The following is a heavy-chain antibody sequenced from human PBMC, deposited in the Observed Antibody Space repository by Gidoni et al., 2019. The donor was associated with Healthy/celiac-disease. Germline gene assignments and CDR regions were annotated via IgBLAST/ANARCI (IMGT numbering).Heavy chain of an antibody. V-gene: IGHV3-7*05. J-gene: IGHJ4*02. D-gene: IGHD6-19*01. CDR3: ARDPIAVAAYFDY. CDR2: IKQDGSEK. Sequence: EVQLVESGGGLVQPGGSLRLSCAASGFTFSSYWMCWVRQAPGKGLEWVANIKQDGSEKYYVDSVKGRFTISRDNAKNSLYLQMNSLRAEDTAVYYCARDPIAVAAYFDYWGQGTLVTVSS. CDR1: GFTFSSYW.